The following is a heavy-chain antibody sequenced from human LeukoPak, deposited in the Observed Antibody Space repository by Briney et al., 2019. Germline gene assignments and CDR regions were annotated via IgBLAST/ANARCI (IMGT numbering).Heavy chain of an antibody. CDR2: IYYTGST. Sequence: SETLSLTCTVSGGSIGSFYWSWIRQPPGKGLEWIGYIYYTGSTNYNPSLKSRVTISVDTSKNQFSLKLSSVTAADTAVYYCTTDYGSSISSYYYYGMDVWGQGTTVTVSS. CDR1: GGSIGSFY. D-gene: IGHD2-21*01. V-gene: IGHV4-59*01. CDR3: TTDYGSSISSYYYYGMDV. J-gene: IGHJ6*02.